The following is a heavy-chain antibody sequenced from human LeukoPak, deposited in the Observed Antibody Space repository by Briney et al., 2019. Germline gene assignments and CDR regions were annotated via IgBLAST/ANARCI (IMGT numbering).Heavy chain of an antibody. V-gene: IGHV3-23*01. CDR2: ISGSGGST. CDR1: GFTFSSYA. Sequence: PGGSLRLSCAASGFTFSSYAMSGVRQAPGKGLEWVSAISGSGGSTYYADSVKGRFTISRDNSKNTLYLQMNSLRAEDTAVYYCATGEYQLQWSGYTYWGQGTLVTVSS. CDR3: ATGEYQLQWSGYTY. J-gene: IGHJ4*02. D-gene: IGHD2-2*01.